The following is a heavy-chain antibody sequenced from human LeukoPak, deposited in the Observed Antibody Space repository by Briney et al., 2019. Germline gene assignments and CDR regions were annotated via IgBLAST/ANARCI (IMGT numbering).Heavy chain of an antibody. CDR2: INPNNGDT. CDR1: GFTFTGYY. CDR3: ARGLSGPYYYYYMDV. Sequence: ASVKVSCKASGFTFTGYYIHWVRQAPGQGLEWMGWINPNNGDTNYAQKFQGRVTMTSDTSISTAYMELSRLRSDDTAVYYCARGLSGPYYYYYMDVWGKGTTVTVS. J-gene: IGHJ6*03. D-gene: IGHD2-15*01. V-gene: IGHV1-2*02.